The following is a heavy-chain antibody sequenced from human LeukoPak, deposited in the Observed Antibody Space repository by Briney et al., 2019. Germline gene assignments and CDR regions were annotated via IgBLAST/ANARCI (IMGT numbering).Heavy chain of an antibody. CDR1: GYPFTTYD. CDR2: MNPSSGYT. D-gene: IGHD1-14*01. CDR3: ARISDHNWYFDL. Sequence: ASVRVSCKASGYPFTTYDINWVRKATGQGLEWMGWMNPSSGYTGYSQKFQGRVTMARNTSITTAYMELSSLRSEDTAVYYCARISDHNWYFDLWGRGTLVTVSS. V-gene: IGHV1-8*01. J-gene: IGHJ2*01.